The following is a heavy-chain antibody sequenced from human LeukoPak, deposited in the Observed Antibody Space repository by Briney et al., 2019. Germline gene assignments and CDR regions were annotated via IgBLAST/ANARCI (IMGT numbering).Heavy chain of an antibody. CDR2: IYTSGST. CDR1: GGSISSYY. Sequence: SETLSLTCTVSGGSISSYYWSWTRQPAGKGLEWIGRIYTSGSTNYNPSLKSRVTMSVDTSKNQFSLKLSSVTAADTAVYYCARGISSSRIYSYYYYYMDVWGKGTTVTVSS. V-gene: IGHV4-4*07. D-gene: IGHD6-13*01. CDR3: ARGISSSRIYSYYYYYMDV. J-gene: IGHJ6*03.